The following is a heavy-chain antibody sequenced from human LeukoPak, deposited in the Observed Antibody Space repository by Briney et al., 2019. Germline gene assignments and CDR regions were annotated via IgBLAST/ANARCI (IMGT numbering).Heavy chain of an antibody. J-gene: IGHJ5*02. CDR3: ARGYGDYLNWFDP. D-gene: IGHD4-17*01. Sequence: SETLSLTCAVYGGSFSGYYWSWIRQPPGKGLEWIGEINHSGSTNYNPSLKSRVTMSVDTSKNQFSLKLSSVTAADTAVYYCARGYGDYLNWFDPWGQGTLVTVSS. CDR1: GGSFSGYY. CDR2: INHSGST. V-gene: IGHV4-34*01.